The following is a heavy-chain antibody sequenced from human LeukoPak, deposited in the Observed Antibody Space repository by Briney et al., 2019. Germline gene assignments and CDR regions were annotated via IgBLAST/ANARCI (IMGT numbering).Heavy chain of an antibody. D-gene: IGHD4/OR15-4a*01. J-gene: IGHJ4*01. V-gene: IGHV1-2*02. CDR1: GYSFTDYY. CDR3: ARALNDYCAATSCFTATDVSATMVDN. Sequence: ASVKVSCKASGYSFTDYYLHWVRQAPGPGLEWMGGINPNIGGTIYAQRSHGRATMTRVRAISTDSMVLRSLKFDDTAADYCARALNDYCAATSCFTATDVSATMVDNWGHRTLVTASS. CDR2: INPNIGGT.